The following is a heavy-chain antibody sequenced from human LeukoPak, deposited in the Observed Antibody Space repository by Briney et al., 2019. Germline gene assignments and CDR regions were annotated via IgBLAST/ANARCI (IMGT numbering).Heavy chain of an antibody. CDR2: IIPILGIA. D-gene: IGHD1-26*01. CDR3: ARDTPLEGATRVYYFDY. J-gene: IGHJ4*02. V-gene: IGHV1-69*04. CDR1: GGTFSSYA. Sequence: SVKVSCKASGGTFSSYAISWVRQAPGQGLEWMGRIIPILGIANYAQKFQGRVTITADKSTSTAYMELSSLRSEDTAVYYCARDTPLEGATRVYYFDYWGQGTLVTVSS.